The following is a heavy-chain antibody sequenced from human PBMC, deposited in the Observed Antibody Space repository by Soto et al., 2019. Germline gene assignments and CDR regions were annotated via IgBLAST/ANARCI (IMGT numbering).Heavy chain of an antibody. J-gene: IGHJ4*02. CDR2: ISSSSNTI. D-gene: IGHD3-16*01. CDR3: AKDRKVYEL. Sequence: GGSLRLSCAASGFTFSTYSMNWVRQAPGKGLEWISYISSSSNTIYYADSVKGRFTISRDNAKNTVSLQMNSLRVEDTAIYYCAKDRKVYELWGEGTLVTVSS. CDR1: GFTFSTYS. V-gene: IGHV3-48*01.